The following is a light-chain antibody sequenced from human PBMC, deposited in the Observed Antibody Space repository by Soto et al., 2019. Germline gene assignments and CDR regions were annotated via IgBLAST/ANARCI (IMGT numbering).Light chain of an antibody. CDR3: QPYDSGLPVRF. CDR2: ANS. V-gene: IGLV1-40*01. J-gene: IGLJ1*01. Sequence: QSVLTQPPSVSGAPGQRVTISCTGSSSNIGAGYDVHWYQQLPGTAPKLLIYANSNRPSGVPDRFSASKSGTSASLAITGLQVEEAADYYCQPYDSGLPVRFFGNGTKLTFL. CDR1: SSNIGAGYD.